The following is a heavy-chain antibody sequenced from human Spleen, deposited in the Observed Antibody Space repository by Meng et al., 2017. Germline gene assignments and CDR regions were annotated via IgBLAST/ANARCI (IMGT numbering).Heavy chain of an antibody. D-gene: IGHD5-24*01. J-gene: IGHJ4*02. CDR3: ARGPATMAHDFDY. V-gene: IGHV4-34*01. CDR1: GGSFSDYY. Sequence: GRVQQGGAGLLKPSETLSLTGVVAGGSFSDYYWSWIRQPPGKGLEWIGEINHSGSTNYNPSLESRATISVDTSQNNLSLKLSSVTAADSAVYYCARGPATMAHDFDYWGQGTLVTVSS. CDR2: INHSGST.